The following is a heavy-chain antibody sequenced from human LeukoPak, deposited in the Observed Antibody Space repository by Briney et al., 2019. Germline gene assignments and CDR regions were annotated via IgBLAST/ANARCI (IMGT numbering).Heavy chain of an antibody. D-gene: IGHD6-13*01. CDR3: AKAGSSSWYLDY. CDR2: VSGSGDGSAGIT. V-gene: IGHV3-23*01. Sequence: GGSLRLSCAASGFTFSTYAMSWVRQAPGKGLGWVSAVSGSGDGSAGITYYADSVKGRFTISRDNSKNTLFLQVSSLRGDDTAVYYCAKAGSSSWYLDYWGQGTLVTVSS. J-gene: IGHJ4*02. CDR1: GFTFSTYA.